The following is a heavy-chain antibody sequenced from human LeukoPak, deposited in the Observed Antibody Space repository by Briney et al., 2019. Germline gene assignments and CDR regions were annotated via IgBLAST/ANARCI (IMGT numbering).Heavy chain of an antibody. CDR3: ATETPDTSGSKHDY. Sequence: GGSLRLSCAASGFIFSNYAMHWVRQAAGKGLEWVAYIRYDGSRKYYADSVNGRFTISRDNSKNTLYLQVHSLRGEDTAVYYCATETPDTSGSKHDYWGQGTLVTVSS. V-gene: IGHV3-30*02. J-gene: IGHJ4*02. CDR2: IRYDGSRK. D-gene: IGHD3-22*01. CDR1: GFIFSNYA.